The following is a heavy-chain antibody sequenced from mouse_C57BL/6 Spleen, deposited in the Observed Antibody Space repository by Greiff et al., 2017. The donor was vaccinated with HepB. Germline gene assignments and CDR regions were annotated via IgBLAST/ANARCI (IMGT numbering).Heavy chain of an antibody. Sequence: EVQLQQSGPELVKPGASVKISCKASGYTFTDYYMNWVKQSHGKSLEWIGDINPNNGGTSYNQKFKGKATLTVDKSSSTAYMELRSLTSEDSAVYYCAFITTVVASQDYWGQGTTLTVSS. CDR2: INPNNGGT. CDR1: GYTFTDYY. V-gene: IGHV1-26*01. D-gene: IGHD1-1*01. CDR3: AFITTVVASQDY. J-gene: IGHJ2*01.